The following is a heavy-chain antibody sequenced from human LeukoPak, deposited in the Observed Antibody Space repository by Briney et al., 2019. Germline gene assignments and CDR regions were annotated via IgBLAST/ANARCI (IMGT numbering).Heavy chain of an antibody. CDR1: GFTFSNAW. D-gene: IGHD5-18*01. J-gene: IGHJ6*04. CDR2: IKSKTDGGTT. V-gene: IGHV3-15*01. Sequence: GGSLRLSCAASGFTFSNAWMSWVRQAPGKGLEWVGRIKSKTDGGTTDYAAPVKGRFTISRDDSKNTLYLQMNSLKTEDTAVYYCTTDELRVDTATEPGSMDVWGKGTTVTISS. CDR3: TTDELRVDTATEPGSMDV.